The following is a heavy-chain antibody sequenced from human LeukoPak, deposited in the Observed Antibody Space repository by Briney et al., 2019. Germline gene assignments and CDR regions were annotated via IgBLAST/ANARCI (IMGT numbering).Heavy chain of an antibody. D-gene: IGHD2-2*01. CDR3: ARDPDIVVVPAAMPGGSGMDV. CDR2: ISYDGSNK. CDR1: GFTFSSYA. V-gene: IGHV3-30*04. Sequence: PGRPLRLSCAASGFTFSSYAMHWVRQAPGKWLEWVAVISYDGSNKYYADSVKGRFTISRDNSKNTLYLQMNSLRAEDTAVYYCARDPDIVVVPAAMPGGSGMDVWGKGTTVTVSS. J-gene: IGHJ6*04.